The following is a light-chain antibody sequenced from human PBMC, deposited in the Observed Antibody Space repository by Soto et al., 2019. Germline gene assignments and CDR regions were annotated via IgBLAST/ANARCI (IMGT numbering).Light chain of an antibody. CDR3: KSFTTSDTYV. CDR2: DVS. CDR1: SSDVGAYNY. V-gene: IGLV2-14*03. J-gene: IGLJ1*01. Sequence: QSALTQPASVSGSPGQSIAISCTGTSSDVGAYNYVSWYQQYPGKAHKLVIFDVSYRPSGVSTRFSGSKSGNTASLTISWLQAEDEADYYCKSFTTSDTYVFGTGTKVTVL.